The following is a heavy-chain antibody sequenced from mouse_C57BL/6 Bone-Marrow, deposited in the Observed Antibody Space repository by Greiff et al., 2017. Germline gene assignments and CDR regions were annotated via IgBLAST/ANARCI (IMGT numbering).Heavy chain of an antibody. D-gene: IGHD2-3*01. Sequence: EVNVVESGGGLVKPGGSLKLSCAASGFTFSDSGMHWVRQAPEKGLEWVAYISSGSSTIYYADTVKGRFTISRDNAKNTLFLQMTSLRSEDTAMYYCARRLLLFDYWGQGTTLTVSS. J-gene: IGHJ2*01. CDR1: GFTFSDSG. V-gene: IGHV5-17*01. CDR2: ISSGSSTI. CDR3: ARRLLLFDY.